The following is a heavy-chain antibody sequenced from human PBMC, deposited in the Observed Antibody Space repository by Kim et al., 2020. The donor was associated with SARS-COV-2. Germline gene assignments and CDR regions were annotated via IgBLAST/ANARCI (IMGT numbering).Heavy chain of an antibody. CDR2: ISYDGSNK. D-gene: IGHD5-18*01. CDR3: ARGIRVDTAMVDHYYYYG. J-gene: IGHJ6*01. V-gene: IGHV3-30*04. Sequence: GGSLRLSCAASGFTFSSYAMHWVRQAPGKGLEWVAVISYDGSNKYYADSVKGRFTISRDNYKNTLYLQMNSLRAEDTAVYYCARGIRVDTAMVDHYYYYG. CDR1: GFTFSSYA.